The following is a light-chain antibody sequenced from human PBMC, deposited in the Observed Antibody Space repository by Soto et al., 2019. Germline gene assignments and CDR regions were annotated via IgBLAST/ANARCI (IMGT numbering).Light chain of an antibody. CDR3: SSYTSSSTVV. V-gene: IGLV2-14*03. CDR2: DVS. J-gene: IGLJ2*01. CDR1: SSDVGGYNS. Sequence: QSVLTQPASVSGSPGESITISCTGTSSDVGGYNSVSWYQHHPGKAPKLILYDVSNRPSGVSNRFSGSKSGNTASLTISGLQAEDEADYYCSSYTSSSTVVFGGGTKVTVL.